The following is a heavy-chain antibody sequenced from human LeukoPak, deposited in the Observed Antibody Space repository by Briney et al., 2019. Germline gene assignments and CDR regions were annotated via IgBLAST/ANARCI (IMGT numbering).Heavy chain of an antibody. D-gene: IGHD2-21*02. CDR1: GYTFTGYY. Sequence: ASVKVSCKASGYTFTGYYMHWVRQAPGQGLEWMGWINPNSGGTNYAQKFQGRVTMTRDTSISTAYMELSRLRSDDTAVYYCARVSDGAYCGGDCYRDFDYWGRGTLVTVSS. V-gene: IGHV1-2*02. CDR2: INPNSGGT. J-gene: IGHJ4*02. CDR3: ARVSDGAYCGGDCYRDFDY.